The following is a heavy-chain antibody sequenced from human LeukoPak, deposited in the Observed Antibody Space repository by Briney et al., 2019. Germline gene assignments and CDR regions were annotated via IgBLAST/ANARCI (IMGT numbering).Heavy chain of an antibody. Sequence: SGPALVNPTQTLTLTCTFSGFSLSTSGMCVSWIRQPPGKALEWLARIDWDDDKYYSTSLKTRLTISKDTSKNQVILTMTNMDPVDTATYYCARTSGNTDAFDIWGQGTMVTVSS. CDR1: GFSLSTSGMC. CDR2: IDWDDDK. V-gene: IGHV2-70*11. J-gene: IGHJ3*02. CDR3: ARTSGNTDAFDI. D-gene: IGHD2/OR15-2a*01.